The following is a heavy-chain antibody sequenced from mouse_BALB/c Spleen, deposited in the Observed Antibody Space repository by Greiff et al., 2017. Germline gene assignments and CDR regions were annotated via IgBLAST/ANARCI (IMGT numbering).Heavy chain of an antibody. CDR2: IRLKSDNYAT. D-gene: IGHD4-1*01. V-gene: IGHV6-3*01. J-gene: IGHJ3*01. Sequence: EVKLVESGGGLVQPGGSMKLSCVASGFTFSSYWMSWVRQSPEKGLEWVAEIRLKSDNYATHYAESVKGKFTISRDDSKSRLYLQMNSLRAEDTGIYYCTGAGTSAYWGQGTLVTVSA. CDR1: GFTFSSYW. CDR3: TGAGTSAY.